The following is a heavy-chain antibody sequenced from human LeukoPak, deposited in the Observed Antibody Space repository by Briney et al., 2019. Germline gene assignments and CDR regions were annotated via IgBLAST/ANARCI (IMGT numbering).Heavy chain of an antibody. D-gene: IGHD4-17*01. Sequence: GASVKVSCKASGYTFTGYYLHWVRQAPGQGLEWMGWINPNTGGTNFARKFQGKVTVTRDTSISTAYMELSRLRSDDMAVYYCARDPDDGDYLDFWGQGTLVTVSS. J-gene: IGHJ4*02. CDR1: GYTFTGYY. CDR2: INPNTGGT. CDR3: ARDPDDGDYLDF. V-gene: IGHV1-2*02.